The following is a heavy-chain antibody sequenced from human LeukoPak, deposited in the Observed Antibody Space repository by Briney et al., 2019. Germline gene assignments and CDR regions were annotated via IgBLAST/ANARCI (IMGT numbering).Heavy chain of an antibody. CDR1: GYTFTSYA. V-gene: IGHV1-3*01. D-gene: IGHD6-13*01. CDR2: INAGNGNT. Sequence: ASVKVSCKASGYTFTSYAMHWVRQAPGQRLEWMGWINAGNGNTKYSQKFQGRVTITRDTSASTAYMELSSLRSEDTAVYYCAREPRSSSSWGYFDYWGQGTLVTVSS. CDR3: AREPRSSSSWGYFDY. J-gene: IGHJ4*02.